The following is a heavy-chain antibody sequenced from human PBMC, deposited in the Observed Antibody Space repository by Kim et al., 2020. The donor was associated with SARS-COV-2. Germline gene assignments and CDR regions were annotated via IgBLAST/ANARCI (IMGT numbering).Heavy chain of an antibody. CDR2: ISRSSETI. CDR1: GFTFRNYY. J-gene: IGHJ4*02. Sequence: GGSLRLSCAVSGFTFRNYYMNWVRQAPGKGLEWISYISRSSETIYYADSVKGRFTISRDNAKNSLYLQMNSLRAEDTAVYYCGSSDYGNNHVDFCGQGTLVTVSS. V-gene: IGHV3-48*04. D-gene: IGHD4-17*01. CDR3: GSSDYGNNHVDF.